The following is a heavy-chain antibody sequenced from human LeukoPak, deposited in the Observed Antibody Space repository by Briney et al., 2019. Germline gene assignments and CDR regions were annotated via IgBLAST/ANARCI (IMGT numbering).Heavy chain of an antibody. CDR1: GGAFRNHA. J-gene: IGHJ4*02. V-gene: IGHV1-69*05. D-gene: IGHD3-10*01. Sequence: ASVKVSCKASGGAFRNHAIIWMRQAPGQGIEWMGGIIPMFATVNYAQKFQGRVTMTRNTSISTAYMELSSLRSEDTAVYYCARDPPRATMVRGAGGDYWGQGTLVTVSS. CDR3: ARDPPRATMVRGAGGDY. CDR2: IIPMFATV.